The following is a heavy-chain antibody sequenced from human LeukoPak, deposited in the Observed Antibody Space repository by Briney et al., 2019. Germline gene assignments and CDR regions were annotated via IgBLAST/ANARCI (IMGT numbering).Heavy chain of an antibody. CDR1: GASISSYY. Sequence: SETLSLTCTVSGASISSYYWTWIRQPPGKGLEWIGYVFYSGSTNYKSSLKSRVTTSVDTSKNQFSLKLSSVTAADTAVYYCARRTAVAGTGYYFDYWGQGTLVTVSS. D-gene: IGHD6-19*01. CDR2: VFYSGST. J-gene: IGHJ4*02. CDR3: ARRTAVAGTGYYFDY. V-gene: IGHV4-59*08.